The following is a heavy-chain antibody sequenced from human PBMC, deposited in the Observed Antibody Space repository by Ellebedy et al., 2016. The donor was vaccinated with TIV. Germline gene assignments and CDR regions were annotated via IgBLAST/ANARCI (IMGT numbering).Heavy chain of an antibody. J-gene: IGHJ6*02. D-gene: IGHD3-10*01. CDR1: GFTFSYYS. CDR2: ITGSSDYT. V-gene: IGHV3-21*01. Sequence: GGSLRLSXAASGFTFSYYSMNWVRQAPGKGLEWVSSITGSSDYTYYGDSVKGRFTISRDNAKNSLYLRMNSLRAEDTAVYYCVRSAYSAGSGNYYYYGVDVWGQGTTVTVSS. CDR3: VRSAYSAGSGNYYYYGVDV.